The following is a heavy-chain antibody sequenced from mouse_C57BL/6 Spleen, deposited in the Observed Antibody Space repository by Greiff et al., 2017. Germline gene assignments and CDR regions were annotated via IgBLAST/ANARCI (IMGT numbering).Heavy chain of an antibody. CDR2: IFPGHGST. V-gene: IGHV1-75*01. J-gene: IGHJ2*01. Sequence: VQLQQSGPGLVKPGASVQMSCTASGYTFTDSYINWVKQRPGQGLEWIGWIFPGHGSTDYNEKFKGKDTISVDTSSSTAYMLLLSLTSEDSAVYFGAGCSYVGDTYSFDYWGQGTTVTASS. D-gene: IGHD1-1*01. CDR3: AGCSYVGDTYSFDY. CDR1: GYTFTDSY.